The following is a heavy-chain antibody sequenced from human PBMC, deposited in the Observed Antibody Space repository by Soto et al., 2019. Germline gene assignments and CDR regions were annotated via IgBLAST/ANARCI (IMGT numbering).Heavy chain of an antibody. CDR2: IWYDGSNK. CDR3: ARPREVGYNGAFDI. CDR1: GFTFSRYG. J-gene: IGHJ3*02. Sequence: QVQLVESGGGVVQPGRSLRLSCAASGFTFSRYGMHWVRQAPGKGLEWVAVIWYDGSNKYYADSVQGRFTISRDNSKKTLHLQMNSLRAEDTAVYYCARPREVGYNGAFDIWGQGTMVTVSS. D-gene: IGHD5-12*01. V-gene: IGHV3-33*01.